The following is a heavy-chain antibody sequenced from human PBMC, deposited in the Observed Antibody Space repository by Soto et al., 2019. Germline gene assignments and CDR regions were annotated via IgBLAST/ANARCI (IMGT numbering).Heavy chain of an antibody. CDR1: GYRFTNYW. D-gene: IGHD6-19*01. J-gene: IGHJ6*02. CDR3: ARPTSSGSYAGAFTYGMDV. V-gene: IGHV5-51*01. CDR2: IYPHDSDT. Sequence: PGESLKISCKASGYRFTNYWIAWVRQMPGKGLEWMGIIYPHDSDTRYSPSFQGQVTISADKSISTAYLHWSSVKASDTAMYFCARPTSSGSYAGAFTYGMDVWGQGTTVTVSS.